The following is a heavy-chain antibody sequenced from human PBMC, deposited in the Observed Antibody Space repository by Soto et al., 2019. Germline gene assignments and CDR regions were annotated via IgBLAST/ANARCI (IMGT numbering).Heavy chain of an antibody. CDR2: FTIDGGT. Sequence: EVQVLESGGGLVQPGGSLRLSCEASGLTFSNCVMTWIRQPPGKGPEWVSTFTIDGGTYYADSVKGRFAMSRDTSKSTXXLQMNNLGAEDTAAYYGAPHVSCGGGSCQYDAFAIRGQGAMVTVSS. CDR1: GLTFSNCV. D-gene: IGHD2-15*01. CDR3: APHVSCGGGSCQYDAFAI. V-gene: IGHV3-23*01. J-gene: IGHJ3*02.